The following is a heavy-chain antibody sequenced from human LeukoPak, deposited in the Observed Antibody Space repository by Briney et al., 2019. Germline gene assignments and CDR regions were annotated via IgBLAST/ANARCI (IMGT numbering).Heavy chain of an antibody. CDR2: IYYSGST. CDR3: ARDLRGSSCYDY. D-gene: IGHD2-2*01. V-gene: IGHV4-59*01. CDR1: GGSLSSYY. J-gene: IGHJ4*02. Sequence: SETLSLTCSVCGGSLSSYYWICLRQPPGKGLEWIGFIYYSGSTSYNPSLKSRVTISVDTSKNQFSLSLTSVPAADTALYYCARDLRGSSCYDYWGQGTLVTVSS.